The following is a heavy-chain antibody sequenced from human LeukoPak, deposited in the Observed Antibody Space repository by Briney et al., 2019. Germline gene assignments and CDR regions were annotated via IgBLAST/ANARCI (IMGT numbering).Heavy chain of an antibody. CDR2: IYYSGST. CDR1: GGSISSSSYY. Sequence: TSSETLSLTCTVSGGSISSSSYYWGWIRQPPGKGLAWIGSIYYSGSTYYNPSLKSRVTISVDTSKNQFSLKLSSVTAADTAVYYCARAYDFWSGYHFTYDYWGQGTLVTVSS. CDR3: ARAYDFWSGYHFTYDY. D-gene: IGHD3-3*01. J-gene: IGHJ4*02. V-gene: IGHV4-39*01.